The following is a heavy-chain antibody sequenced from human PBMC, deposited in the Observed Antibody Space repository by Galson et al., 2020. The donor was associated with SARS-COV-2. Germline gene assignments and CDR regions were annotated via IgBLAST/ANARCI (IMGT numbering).Heavy chain of an antibody. D-gene: IGHD1-26*01. Sequence: GESLKISCAASGFTFSSYAMHWVRQAPGKGLEWVAVISYDGSNKYYADSVQGRFTISRDNSKNTLYLQMNSLRAEDTAVYYCARSYSGSYYGAFDIWGQGTMVTVSS. V-gene: IGHV3-30*04. CDR3: ARSYSGSYYGAFDI. CDR1: GFTFSSYA. J-gene: IGHJ3*02. CDR2: ISYDGSNK.